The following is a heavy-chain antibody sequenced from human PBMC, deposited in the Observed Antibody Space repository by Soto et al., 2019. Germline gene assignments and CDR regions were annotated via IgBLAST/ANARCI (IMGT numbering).Heavy chain of an antibody. CDR1: RFTFSDYY. J-gene: IGHJ3*02. V-gene: IGHV3-11*05. CDR3: ASGQQIRMADI. CDR2: ISGNSLDT. Sequence: QVQLVESGGGLVKPGGSLRLCCAASRFTFSDYYASWLHQSPGKGLEWISYISGNSLDTNYADSVRGRFTISRDNAENSLYLQMNYLRAEDTAMYYCASGQQIRMADIWGQGTMVTVSS. D-gene: IGHD6-13*01.